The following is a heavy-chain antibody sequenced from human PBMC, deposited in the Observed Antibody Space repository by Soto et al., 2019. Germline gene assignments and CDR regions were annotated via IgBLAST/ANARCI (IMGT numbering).Heavy chain of an antibody. V-gene: IGHV3-33*01. D-gene: IGHD6-6*01. CDR2: IWYDGSNK. J-gene: IGHJ6*02. CDR3: ARELSNSGMDV. CDR1: GFTFSSYG. Sequence: GGSLRLSCAASGFTFSSYGMHWVRRAPGKGLEWVAVIWYDGSNKYYADSVKGRFTISRDNSKNTLYLQMNSLRAEDTAVYYCARELSNSGMDVWGQGTTVTVSS.